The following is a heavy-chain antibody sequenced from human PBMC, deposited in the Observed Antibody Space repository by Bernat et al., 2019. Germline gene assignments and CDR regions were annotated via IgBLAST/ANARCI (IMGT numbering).Heavy chain of an antibody. CDR1: GFSVSSNY. V-gene: IGHV3-53*01. Sequence: EVQLVESGGGLIQPGGSLRLSCAASGFSVSSNYMSWVRQAPGKGLEWVSVIYSGGSTHYADSVKGRFTISRDNSKNTLYLQMNSLRVEDTAVYYCASQRGYCGAGSCYSGPHYWGQGTLVTVSS. J-gene: IGHJ4*02. CDR3: ASQRGYCGAGSCYSGPHY. CDR2: IYSGGST. D-gene: IGHD2-15*01.